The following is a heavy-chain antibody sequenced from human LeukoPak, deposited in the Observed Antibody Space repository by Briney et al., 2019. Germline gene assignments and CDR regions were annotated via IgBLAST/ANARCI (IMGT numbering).Heavy chain of an antibody. CDR2: INANSGGT. J-gene: IGHJ4*02. Sequence: GASVKVSCKASGYTFTGYYMHWVRQAPGEGLEWMGWINANSGGTNYAQKFQGRVTMTRDTSISTAYMELSRLRADDTAVYYRARDFGYGSSTSCQTFDYWGQGTLVTVSS. V-gene: IGHV1-2*02. CDR1: GYTFTGYY. D-gene: IGHD2-2*03. CDR3: ARDFGYGSSTSCQTFDY.